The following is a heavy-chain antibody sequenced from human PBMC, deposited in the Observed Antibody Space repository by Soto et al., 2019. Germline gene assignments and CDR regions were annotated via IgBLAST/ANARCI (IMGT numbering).Heavy chain of an antibody. D-gene: IGHD1-26*01. CDR1: GFTFSSFW. CDR3: ARDRGATNWFDP. CDR2: ITSDGSGT. Sequence: PGGSLRLSCAASGFTFSSFWMHWVRQAPGEGPVWVSHITSDGSGTNYADSVKGRFTISRDNAKNTLYLQMNSLRAEDTAVYYCARDRGATNWFDPWGQRTLVTVSS. J-gene: IGHJ5*02. V-gene: IGHV3-74*01.